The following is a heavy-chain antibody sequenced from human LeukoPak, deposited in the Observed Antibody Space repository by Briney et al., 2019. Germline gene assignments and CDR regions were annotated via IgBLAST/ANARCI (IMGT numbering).Heavy chain of an antibody. CDR1: GFTFSGYG. D-gene: IGHD6-13*01. V-gene: IGHV3-30*02. Sequence: GGSLRLSCAASGFTFSGYGMHWVRQAPGKGLEWVAFIRYDGSSTDYADSVKGRFTISRDNSKNTLYLQMNSLRAEDTAMYYCAFPEGMGYFDYWGQGTLVTVSS. CDR3: AFPEGMGYFDY. J-gene: IGHJ4*02. CDR2: IRYDGSST.